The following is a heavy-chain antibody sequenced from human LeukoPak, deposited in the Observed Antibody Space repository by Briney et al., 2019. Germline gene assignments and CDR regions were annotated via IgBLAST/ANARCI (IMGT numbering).Heavy chain of an antibody. J-gene: IGHJ4*02. D-gene: IGHD2-21*01. CDR1: GFTFDDYA. Sequence: GGSLRLSCAASGFTFDDYAMHWVRQAPGKGLEWVSGISWNSGSIGYVDSVKGRFTISRDNAKNSLFLQMNSLRAEDTAVYYCARDRGRGEDYWGQGTLVTVSS. CDR3: ARDRGRGEDY. V-gene: IGHV3-9*01. CDR2: ISWNSGSI.